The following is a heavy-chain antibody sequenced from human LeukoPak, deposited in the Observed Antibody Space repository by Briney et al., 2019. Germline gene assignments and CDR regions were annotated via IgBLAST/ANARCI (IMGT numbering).Heavy chain of an antibody. J-gene: IGHJ2*01. Sequence: PGGSLRLSCAASGFTVSGNYMSWVRQPPGKGLEWVSLIDGGGNTYSADSVKGRFTTSRDNSKNTLYLQMNSLRAEDTAVYYCARGNDDWFFDLWGRGTLVTVSS. CDR2: IDGGGNT. CDR1: GFTVSGNY. CDR3: ARGNDDWFFDL. D-gene: IGHD1-1*01. V-gene: IGHV3-53*03.